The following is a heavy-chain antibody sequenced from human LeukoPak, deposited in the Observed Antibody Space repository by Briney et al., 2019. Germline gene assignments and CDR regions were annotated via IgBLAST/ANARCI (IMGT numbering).Heavy chain of an antibody. J-gene: IGHJ5*02. Sequence: SETLSLTCTVSGGSISSIGYYWGWVRQPPGKGLEWIGNIYYGGSTFYTPSLKSRVTISVDTSKNQFSLKLSSVTAADTAVYFCARGRSNVLRFLEWSPNSPRGWFDPWGQGTLVTVSS. CDR1: GGSISSIGYY. D-gene: IGHD3-3*01. V-gene: IGHV4-39*01. CDR3: ARGRSNVLRFLEWSPNSPRGWFDP. CDR2: IYYGGST.